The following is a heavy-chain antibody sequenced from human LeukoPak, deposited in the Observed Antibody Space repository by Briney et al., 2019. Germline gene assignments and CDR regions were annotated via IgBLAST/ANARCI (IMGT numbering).Heavy chain of an antibody. CDR2: IYYSGST. D-gene: IGHD3-9*01. V-gene: IGHV4-31*03. Sequence: PSETLSLTCTVSGGSISSGGYYWSWIRQHPGKGLEWIGYIYYSGSTYYNPSLKSRVTISVDTSKNQFSLKLSSVTAADTAVYYCVSSVLGYDILTGYYPGFVDYWGQGTLVTVSS. CDR3: VSSVLGYDILTGYYPGFVDY. CDR1: GGSISSGGYY. J-gene: IGHJ4*02.